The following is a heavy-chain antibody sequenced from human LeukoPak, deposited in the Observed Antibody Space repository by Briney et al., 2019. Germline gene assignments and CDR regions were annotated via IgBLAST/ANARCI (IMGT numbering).Heavy chain of an antibody. V-gene: IGHV3-23*01. CDR3: AQGAMVRGARGSNY. J-gene: IGHJ4*02. CDR1: GFTFSTYG. Sequence: PGGSLRLSCAACGFTFSTYGMSWVRQAPGKGLEWVSAISGSGGSTYYAASVKGRFTISRDNSKNTLYLQMNSLRAEDTAVYYCAQGAMVRGARGSNYWGQGTLVTVSS. CDR2: ISGSGGST. D-gene: IGHD3-10*01.